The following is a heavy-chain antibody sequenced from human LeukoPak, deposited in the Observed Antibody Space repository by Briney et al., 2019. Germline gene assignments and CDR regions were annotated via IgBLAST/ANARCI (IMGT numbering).Heavy chain of an antibody. CDR2: INSDGST. CDR3: TRAITYFYGSVTYDWFDS. CDR1: GFTFSSYW. Sequence: GGSLRLSCAASGFTFSSYWMHWVRQTPGKGLMWVARINSDGSTIYSDSVQGGCTISRDNTKNTVYLQMNSLRVDDTAIYYCTRAITYFYGSVTYDWFDSWGQGTRVTVSS. J-gene: IGHJ5*01. V-gene: IGHV3-74*01. D-gene: IGHD3-10*01.